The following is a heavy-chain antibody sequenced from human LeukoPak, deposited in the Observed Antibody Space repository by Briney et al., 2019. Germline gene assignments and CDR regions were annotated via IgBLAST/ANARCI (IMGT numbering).Heavy chain of an antibody. Sequence: GGSLRLSCAASGFTFANYAMSWVRQAPGKGLEWVSAIVGSDVNTYYADSVRGRFTISRDNSENTLYLQMNSLRAEDTAVYYCAKAMSYYYYYYGMDVWGQGTTVTVSS. CDR1: GFTFANYA. D-gene: IGHD5/OR15-5a*01. J-gene: IGHJ6*02. CDR2: IVGSDVNT. V-gene: IGHV3-23*01. CDR3: AKAMSYYYYYYGMDV.